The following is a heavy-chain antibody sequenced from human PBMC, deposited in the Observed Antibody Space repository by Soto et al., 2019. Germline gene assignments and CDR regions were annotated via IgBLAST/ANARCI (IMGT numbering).Heavy chain of an antibody. D-gene: IGHD3-9*01. V-gene: IGHV3-15*07. CDR2: IKSKIHGGTT. CDR1: GLTFGIAW. CDR3: TTVHFDVLTGSFDY. Sequence: EVHLVESGGGLVKPGGSLRLSVAALGLTFGIAWINWSRQAQGKGLEWVGRIKSKIHGGTTDYPPPVRGRFTISRDDSKNTLFLQMNSLKTEDAAVYYCTTVHFDVLTGSFDYWGQGTLVTVSS. J-gene: IGHJ4*02.